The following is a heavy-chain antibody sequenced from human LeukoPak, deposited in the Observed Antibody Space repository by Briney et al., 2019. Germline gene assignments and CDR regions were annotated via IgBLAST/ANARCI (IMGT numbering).Heavy chain of an antibody. V-gene: IGHV3-23*01. CDR1: GFNLSSYA. CDR3: AKVGTHMVRGGNDY. CDR2: ISGSGGST. D-gene: IGHD3-10*01. J-gene: IGHJ4*02. Sequence: GGSLRLSCAASGFNLSSYAMSWVRQAPGKGLEWVSAISGSGGSTYYADSVKGRFTISRDNSKNTLYLQMNSLRAEDTAVYYCAKVGTHMVRGGNDYWGQGTLVTVSS.